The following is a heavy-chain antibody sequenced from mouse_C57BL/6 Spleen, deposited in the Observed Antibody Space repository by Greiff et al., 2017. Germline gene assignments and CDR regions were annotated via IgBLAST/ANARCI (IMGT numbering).Heavy chain of an antibody. Sequence: VQLQQSGPELVKPGASVKISCKASGYSFTGYYMNWVKQSPEKSLEWIGEINPSTGGTTYNQKFKAKATLTVDKSSSTAYMQLKSLTSEDSAVYYCANGDYDRTGFAYWGQGTLVTVSA. CDR2: INPSTGGT. V-gene: IGHV1-42*01. J-gene: IGHJ3*01. D-gene: IGHD2-4*01. CDR1: GYSFTGYY. CDR3: ANGDYDRTGFAY.